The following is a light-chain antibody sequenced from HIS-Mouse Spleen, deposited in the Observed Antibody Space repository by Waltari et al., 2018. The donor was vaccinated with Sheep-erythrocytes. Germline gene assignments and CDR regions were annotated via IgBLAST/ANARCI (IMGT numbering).Light chain of an antibody. V-gene: IGKV2-28*01. J-gene: IGKJ2*01. CDR1: QSLLHSNGYNY. Sequence: DIAMTQSPLPLPVTPGEPAPNHCTSSQSLLHSNGYNYLEWYLQKPGQSPQLLLYLGSNRASGVPDRFGGGGSGTDFTLKISRVEAEDVGVYYCMQALQTMYTFGQGTKLEIK. CDR2: LGS. CDR3: MQALQTMYT.